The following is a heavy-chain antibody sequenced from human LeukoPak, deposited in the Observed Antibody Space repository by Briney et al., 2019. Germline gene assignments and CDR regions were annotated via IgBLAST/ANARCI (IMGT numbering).Heavy chain of an antibody. V-gene: IGHV1-18*04. D-gene: IGHD3-9*01. CDR3: ARDPSYYDILTGDYYYGMDV. J-gene: IGHJ6*04. CDR2: ISAYNGNT. Sequence: EASVKVSCKASGYTFTSYGISWVRQAPGQGLEWMGWISAYNGNTNYAQKLQGRVTMTTDTSTSTAYMELRSLRSDDTAVYYCARDPSYYDILTGDYYYGMDVWGKGTTVTVSS. CDR1: GYTFTSYG.